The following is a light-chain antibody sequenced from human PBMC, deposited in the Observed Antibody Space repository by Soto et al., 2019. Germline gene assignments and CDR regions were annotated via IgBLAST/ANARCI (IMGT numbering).Light chain of an antibody. CDR1: QGISSY. CDR3: QQHDSYPVT. Sequence: DIQLTQSPSFLSASGGDRVTITCRASQGISSYLAWYQQKPGKAPNVLLYSASTLQSGVPSRFSGSGSGTEFTLTTSSLQPEDFATYYCQQHDSYPVTFGGGTKVEIK. CDR2: SAS. J-gene: IGKJ4*01. V-gene: IGKV1-9*01.